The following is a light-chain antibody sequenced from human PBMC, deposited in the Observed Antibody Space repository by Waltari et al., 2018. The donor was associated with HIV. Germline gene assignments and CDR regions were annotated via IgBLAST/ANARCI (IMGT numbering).Light chain of an antibody. CDR2: RNN. J-gene: IGLJ3*02. Sequence: QRVLTQPPSASRTPPHAGTISCYASNSNIGTNSLYCYQHLPGMAPNLLIDRNNRRPSGIPDRFSGSRSGTSASLAISGLRSEDEADYYCATWDDSLIWVFGGGTKLTVL. CDR3: ATWDDSLIWV. V-gene: IGLV1-47*01. CDR1: NSNIGTNS.